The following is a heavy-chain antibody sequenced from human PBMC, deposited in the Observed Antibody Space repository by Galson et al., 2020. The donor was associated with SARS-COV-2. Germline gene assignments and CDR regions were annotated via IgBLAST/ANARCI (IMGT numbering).Heavy chain of an antibody. CDR3: AKDRGYYSGIDAFDI. Sequence: GGSLRLSCAASGFTFSNYGMHWVRQAPGKGLEWVAVISYEGSNKYYADSVRGRFIISRDNSKNTLYLQMDSLRAEDTAVYYCAKDRGYYSGIDAFDIWGQGTVVTVSS. CDR1: GFTFSNYG. V-gene: IGHV3-30*18. CDR2: ISYEGSNK. D-gene: IGHD3-22*01. J-gene: IGHJ3*02.